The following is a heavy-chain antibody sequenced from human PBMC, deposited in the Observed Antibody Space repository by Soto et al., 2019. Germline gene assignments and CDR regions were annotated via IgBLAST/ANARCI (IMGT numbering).Heavy chain of an antibody. D-gene: IGHD3-22*01. CDR2: ISYDGSNK. CDR3: ARALYDSSGYSYHIFDY. J-gene: IGHJ4*02. V-gene: IGHV3-30-3*01. CDR1: GFTFSSYA. Sequence: GSLLLACAASGFTFSSYAMHWVRQAPGKGPEWVAVISYDGSNKYYADSVKGRFTISRDNSKSTLYLQMNSLRAEDTAVYYCARALYDSSGYSYHIFDYWGQGTMVTVSS.